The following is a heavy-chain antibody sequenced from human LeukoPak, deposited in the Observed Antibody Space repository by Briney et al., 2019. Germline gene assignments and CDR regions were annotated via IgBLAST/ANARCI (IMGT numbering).Heavy chain of an antibody. CDR2: IYTSGST. Sequence: SETLSLTCTVSGGSISSGSYYWSWIRQPAGKGLEWIGRIYTSGSTNYNPSLKSRVTISVDTSKNQFSLKLSSVTAADTAVYYCARGIRKYYYDSSGYYFFDYWGQGTLVTVSS. D-gene: IGHD3-22*01. CDR1: GGSISSGSYY. CDR3: ARGIRKYYYDSSGYYFFDY. V-gene: IGHV4-61*02. J-gene: IGHJ4*02.